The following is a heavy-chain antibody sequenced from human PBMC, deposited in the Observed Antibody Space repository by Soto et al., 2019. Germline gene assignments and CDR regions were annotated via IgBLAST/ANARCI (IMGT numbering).Heavy chain of an antibody. D-gene: IGHD2-15*01. J-gene: IGHJ2*01. CDR2: INSFSGDT. V-gene: IGHV1-18*01. CDR1: GYTFTHYG. Sequence: QVQLVQSGAEVKKPGASVKVSCKASGYTFTHYGITWVRQAPGQGLEWMGWINSFSGDTNYPQKLQGRLTMTTDTSPNTLYMELRNLRSDDTAVYYCARDLHSGGKYWYFDIWGRGTLVTVSS. CDR3: ARDLHSGGKYWYFDI.